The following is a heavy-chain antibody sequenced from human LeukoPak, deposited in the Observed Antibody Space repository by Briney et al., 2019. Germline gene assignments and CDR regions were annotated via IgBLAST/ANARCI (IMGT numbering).Heavy chain of an antibody. CDR1: GFTFSHYG. CDR2: ISSSGSTI. V-gene: IGHV3-48*04. D-gene: IGHD3-10*02. CDR3: AELGITMIGGV. Sequence: GGSLRLSCAASGFTFSHYGMTWVRQAPGKGLEWVSYISSSGSTIYYADSVKGRFTISRDNAKNSLYLQMNSLRAEDTAVYYCAELGITMIGGVWGKGTTVTISS. J-gene: IGHJ6*04.